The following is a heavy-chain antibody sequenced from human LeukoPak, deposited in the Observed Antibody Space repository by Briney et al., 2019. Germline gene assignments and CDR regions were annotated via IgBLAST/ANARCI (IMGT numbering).Heavy chain of an antibody. J-gene: IGHJ4*02. V-gene: IGHV3-23*01. D-gene: IGHD3-10*01. Sequence: GGSLRLSCTASGYTFNSYAMSWVRQAPGKGLEWVSGISGSGTSTSYADSVKGRFTISRDNSKNTLYLQMNSLRAEDTALYYCAKEPASGSCFDYWGQGTLVTVSS. CDR2: ISGSGTST. CDR3: AKEPASGSCFDY. CDR1: GYTFNSYA.